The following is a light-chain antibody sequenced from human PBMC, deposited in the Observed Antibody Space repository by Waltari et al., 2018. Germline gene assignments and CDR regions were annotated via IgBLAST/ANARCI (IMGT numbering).Light chain of an antibody. Sequence: SSELTQPPSVSVSPGQTARITCPGDALPKPYAYWYQQKPGQAPVLVIYKDSVRPSGIPERFSGSSSGTTVTLTISGVQAEDEADYYCQSADSSGTYRVFGGGTKLTVL. J-gene: IGLJ2*01. CDR1: ALPKPY. CDR3: QSADSSGTYRV. V-gene: IGLV3-25*03. CDR2: KDS.